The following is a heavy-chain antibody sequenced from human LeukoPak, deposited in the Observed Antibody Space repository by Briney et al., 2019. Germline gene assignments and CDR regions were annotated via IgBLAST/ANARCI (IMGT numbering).Heavy chain of an antibody. CDR2: IIPILGIA. J-gene: IGHJ5*02. CDR3: ARVELWFGDPQNWFDP. Sequence: ASVTVSCKASGGTFSSYAISWVRQAPGQGLEWMGRIIPILGIANYAQKFQGRVTITADKSTSTAYMELSSLRSEDTAVYYCARVELWFGDPQNWFDPWGQGTLVTVSS. CDR1: GGTFSSYA. D-gene: IGHD3-10*01. V-gene: IGHV1-69*04.